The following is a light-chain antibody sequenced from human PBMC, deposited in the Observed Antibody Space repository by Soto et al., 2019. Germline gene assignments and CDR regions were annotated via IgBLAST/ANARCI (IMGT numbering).Light chain of an antibody. CDR1: QNIDIW. CDR3: LQSKTYPWT. J-gene: IGKJ1*01. V-gene: IGKV1-5*03. Sequence: DIQMTQSPSTLSASLGDRVTITCRASQNIDIWLAWYQMRPGKAPNLLVYEASRSESGVPSRFSGSGSGTEFTLTISSLQPDDFAAYYCLQSKTYPWTFGQGTKVEIK. CDR2: EAS.